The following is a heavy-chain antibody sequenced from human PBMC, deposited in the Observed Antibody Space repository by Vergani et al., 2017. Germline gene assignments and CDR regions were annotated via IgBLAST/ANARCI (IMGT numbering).Heavy chain of an antibody. V-gene: IGHV5-51*01. CDR1: GYTFTSYW. J-gene: IGHJ4*02. D-gene: IGHD5-18*01. CDR3: ARRMYSYGSSEPLFDY. Sequence: EVQLVQSGAEVKKPGESLEISCKGSGYTFTSYWIGWVRQMPGKGLEWMGIIDPGDSDTRYSPSFQGQVIISADKSISTAYLQWSSLKASDTAIYYCARRMYSYGSSEPLFDYWGQGTLVSVSS. CDR2: IDPGDSDT.